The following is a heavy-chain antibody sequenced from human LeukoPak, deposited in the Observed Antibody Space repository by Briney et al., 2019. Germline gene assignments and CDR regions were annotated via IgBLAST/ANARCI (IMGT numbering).Heavy chain of an antibody. Sequence: GASVKVSCKASGYTFSSYAISWVRQATGQGLEWMGWMNPNSGNTGYAQKFQGRVTMTRNTSISTAYMELSSLRSEDTAVYYCARGLIRGSYYDSSGYLRGPQGYWGQGTLVTVSS. D-gene: IGHD3-22*01. CDR1: GYTFSSYA. CDR2: MNPNSGNT. J-gene: IGHJ4*02. CDR3: ARGLIRGSYYDSSGYLRGPQGY. V-gene: IGHV1-8*02.